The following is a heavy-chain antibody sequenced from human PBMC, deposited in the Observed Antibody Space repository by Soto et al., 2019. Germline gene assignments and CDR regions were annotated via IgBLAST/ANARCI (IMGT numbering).Heavy chain of an antibody. D-gene: IGHD4-17*01. V-gene: IGHV3-49*03. CDR3: ARDLDYGGNSEASDV. CDR2: IRSNTYGGTT. CDR1: GFTFGDYA. Sequence: PGGSLRLSCTASGFTFGDYAMSWFRQAPGKGLEWVGFIRSNTYGGTTEYAASVEGRLTISRDDSKTIAYLQWSSLKASDTAMYYCARDLDYGGNSEASDVWGQGTMVTVSS. J-gene: IGHJ3*01.